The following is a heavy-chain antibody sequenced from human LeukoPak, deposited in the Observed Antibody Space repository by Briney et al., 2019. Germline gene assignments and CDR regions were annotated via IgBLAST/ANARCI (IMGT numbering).Heavy chain of an antibody. D-gene: IGHD3-16*01. CDR3: AKAMGERFGNGAFDI. J-gene: IGHJ3*02. Sequence: GGSLRLSCAASGFTFSSYGMHWVRQAPGKGLEWVAVIWFDGSNNYYADSVKGRFTISRDNSKNTLSLQVNSLRAEDTAVYYCAKAMGERFGNGAFDIWGQGTMVTVSS. CDR1: GFTFSSYG. V-gene: IGHV3-33*06. CDR2: IWFDGSNN.